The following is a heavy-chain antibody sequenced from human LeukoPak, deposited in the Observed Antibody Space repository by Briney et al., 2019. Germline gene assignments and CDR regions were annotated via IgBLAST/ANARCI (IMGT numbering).Heavy chain of an antibody. CDR2: ISAYNGNT. D-gene: IGHD6-19*01. Sequence: GASVKVSCKASGYTFTSYGINWVRQAPGQGLEWMGWISAYNGNTNYAQKLQGRVTMTTDTSTSTAYMELRSLRSDDTAVYYCARAGVKDSSGWYYYYYYRDVWGKGATVTISS. V-gene: IGHV1-18*01. J-gene: IGHJ6*03. CDR3: ARAGVKDSSGWYYYYYYRDV. CDR1: GYTFTSYG.